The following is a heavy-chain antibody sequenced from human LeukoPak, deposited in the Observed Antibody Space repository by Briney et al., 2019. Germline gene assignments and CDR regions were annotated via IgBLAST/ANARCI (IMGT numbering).Heavy chain of an antibody. D-gene: IGHD3-3*01. CDR1: GFSLSTRGVG. CDR2: IYWDDDK. V-gene: IGHV2-5*02. Sequence: SGPTLVNPAQTLTLTCTFSGFSLSTRGVGVGWIRQPPGKALEWLALIYWDDDKRYSPSLKSRLTITKDTSKNQVVLTMTSMEPVDTATYYCAHKLDDFWSGYHQSSWFDPWGREPWSPSPQ. CDR3: AHKLDDFWSGYHQSSWFDP. J-gene: IGHJ5*02.